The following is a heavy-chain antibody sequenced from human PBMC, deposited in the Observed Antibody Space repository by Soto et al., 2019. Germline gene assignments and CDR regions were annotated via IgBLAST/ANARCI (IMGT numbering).Heavy chain of an antibody. V-gene: IGHV1-2*04. CDR3: ASSCSGGSCYPTYYYGMDV. D-gene: IGHD2-15*01. Sequence: QVQLVQSGAEVKKPGASVKVSCKASGYTFTGYYMHWARQAPGQGLEWMGWINPNSGGTNYAQKFQGWVTMTRDTSISTAYMELSRLRSDDTAVYYCASSCSGGSCYPTYYYGMDVWGQGTTVTVSS. CDR2: INPNSGGT. CDR1: GYTFTGYY. J-gene: IGHJ6*02.